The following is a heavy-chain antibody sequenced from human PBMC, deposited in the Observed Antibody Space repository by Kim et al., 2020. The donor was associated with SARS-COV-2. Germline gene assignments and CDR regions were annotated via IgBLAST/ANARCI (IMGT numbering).Heavy chain of an antibody. CDR2: IYPGDSDT. V-gene: IGHV5-51*01. CDR3: ARHGRSGSYYSDAYYYYYGMDV. Sequence: GESLKISCKGSGYSFTSYWIGWVRQMPGKGLEWMGIIYPGDSDTRYSPSFQGQVTISADKSISTAYLQWSSLKASDTAMYYCARHGRSGSYYSDAYYYYYGMDVWGQGTTVTVSS. CDR1: GYSFTSYW. J-gene: IGHJ6*02. D-gene: IGHD1-26*01.